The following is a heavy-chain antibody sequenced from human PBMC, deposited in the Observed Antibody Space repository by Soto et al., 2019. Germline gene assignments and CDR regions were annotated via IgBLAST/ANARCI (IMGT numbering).Heavy chain of an antibody. CDR2: ISAYNSNT. CDR3: VSQVPGIANYFDY. J-gene: IGHJ4*02. V-gene: IGHV1-18*01. Sequence: ASVTGSCKASGYTFTNYGISWVRQAPGQGLEWMGWISAYNSNTNYAQKLQGRLTISIDTSMQQFSLKLTSVTAADTAVYYCVSQVPGIANYFDYWGQGALVTVSS. CDR1: GYTFTNYG. D-gene: IGHD2-21*01.